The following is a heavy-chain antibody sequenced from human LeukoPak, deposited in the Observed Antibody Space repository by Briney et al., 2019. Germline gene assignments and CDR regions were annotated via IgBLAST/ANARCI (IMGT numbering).Heavy chain of an antibody. V-gene: IGHV3-30-3*01. CDR3: ARDDSSGLFDS. J-gene: IGHJ4*02. D-gene: IGHD3-10*01. Sequence: PGGSLRLSCAASGFTFSSYAMHWVRQAPGKGLEWVAVISYDGSNKYYADSVKGRFTISRDNSKNTLYLQMNSLRAEDTAVYYCARDDSSGLFDSWGQGTPVTV. CDR2: ISYDGSNK. CDR1: GFTFSSYA.